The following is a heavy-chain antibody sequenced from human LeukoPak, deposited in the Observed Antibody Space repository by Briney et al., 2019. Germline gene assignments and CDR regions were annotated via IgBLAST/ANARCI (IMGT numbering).Heavy chain of an antibody. CDR3: ARKGNGALDI. J-gene: IGHJ3*02. Sequence: GGSLRLSCAASGFTFSDYYMSWIRQAPGKGLEWVSDISDIGASTNYVGSVKGRFIIARDNSKNMLYMQMNSLRVEDTAVYYCARKGNGALDIWGQGTMVTVTS. CDR1: GFTFSDYY. CDR2: ISDIGAST. V-gene: IGHV3-23*01.